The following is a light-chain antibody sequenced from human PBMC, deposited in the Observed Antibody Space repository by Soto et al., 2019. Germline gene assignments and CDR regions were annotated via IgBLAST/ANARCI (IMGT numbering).Light chain of an antibody. V-gene: IGKV3-11*01. CDR3: QQRSNWLFT. CDR1: QSVSSY. J-gene: IGKJ4*01. CDR2: DAS. Sequence: EIVLTQSPATLSLSPGERATLSCRASQSVSSYLAWYQQKPGQAPRLLIYDASNTATGIPARFIGSGSGTDFTLTIGSLEPEDFAVYYCQQRSNWLFTFGGGTKVEIK.